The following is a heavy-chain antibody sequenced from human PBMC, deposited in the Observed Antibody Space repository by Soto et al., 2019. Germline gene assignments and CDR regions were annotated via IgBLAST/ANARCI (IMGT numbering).Heavy chain of an antibody. CDR2: IYYSGST. D-gene: IGHD6-13*01. J-gene: IGHJ4*02. Sequence: SETLSLTCTVSGGSISSGGYYWSWIRQHPGKGLEWIGYIYYSGSTYYNPSLKSRVTISVDTSKNQFSLKLSSVTAADTAVYYCARGSSSWQNNDDYWGQGTLVTVSS. V-gene: IGHV4-31*03. CDR1: GGSISSGGYY. CDR3: ARGSSSWQNNDDY.